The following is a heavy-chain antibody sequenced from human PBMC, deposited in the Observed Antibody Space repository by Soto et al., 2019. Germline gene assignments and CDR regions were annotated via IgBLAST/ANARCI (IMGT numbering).Heavy chain of an antibody. Sequence: QVQLVESGGGVVQPGRSLRLSCAASGFTFSRSAMHWVRQAPGKGLEWVAVISYDGSDKHFADSVKGRFTITRNNSKNTLYLQMNSLSCEDAAVYYCAREIVAKIGFDYWGQGAMVTVS. CDR2: ISYDGSDK. CDR1: GFTFSRSA. V-gene: IGHV3-30-3*01. CDR3: AREIVAKIGFDY. D-gene: IGHD5-12*01. J-gene: IGHJ4*02.